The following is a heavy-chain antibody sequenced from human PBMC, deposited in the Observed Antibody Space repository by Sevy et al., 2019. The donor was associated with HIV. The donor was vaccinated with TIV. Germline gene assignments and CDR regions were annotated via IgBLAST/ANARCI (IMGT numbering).Heavy chain of an antibody. Sequence: SETLSLTCSVTGGSIRRGDYSWGWIRQSPGKGLEWIGSITDSGSTYYNPSLKSRVTMSVDTSKNQFSLKLSSVTAADTAVHYCARLRGGYGNGWFYYYMDVWGKGTTVTVSS. J-gene: IGHJ6*03. CDR3: ARLRGGYGNGWFYYYMDV. V-gene: IGHV4-39*01. CDR2: ITDSGST. D-gene: IGHD3-10*01. CDR1: GGSIRRGDYS.